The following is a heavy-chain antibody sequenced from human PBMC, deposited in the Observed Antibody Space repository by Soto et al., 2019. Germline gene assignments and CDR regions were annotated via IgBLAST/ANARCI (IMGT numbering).Heavy chain of an antibody. Sequence: QVQLQESGPGLVKPSQTLSLTCTVSGGSISSGDYYWSWIRQPPGKGLEWIGYIYYSGSTYYNPSLKSRVTISVDKSKNQFSLKLSSVTAADTAVYYCARVVKYYYDSSGQYYYYGMDVWGQGTTVTVSS. CDR3: ARVVKYYYDSSGQYYYYGMDV. CDR2: IYYSGST. J-gene: IGHJ6*02. D-gene: IGHD3-22*01. CDR1: GGSISSGDYY. V-gene: IGHV4-30-4*01.